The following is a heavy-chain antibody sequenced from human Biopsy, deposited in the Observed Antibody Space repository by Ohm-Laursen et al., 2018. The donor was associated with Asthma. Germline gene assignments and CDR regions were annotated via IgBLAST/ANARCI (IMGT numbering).Heavy chain of an antibody. CDR1: GFDLRDYT. CDR2: ITGSGGFT. J-gene: IGHJ4*02. V-gene: IGHV3-NL1*01. D-gene: IGHD6-19*01. CDR3: AREGVAGTHIED. Sequence: SLRLSCTASGFDLRDYTMNWVRQAPGKGLEWVSSITGSGGFTYYADSVKGRFTISRDNSKNTLSLQMNSLTAEDTAVYYCAREGVAGTHIEDWGQGTLVTVSS.